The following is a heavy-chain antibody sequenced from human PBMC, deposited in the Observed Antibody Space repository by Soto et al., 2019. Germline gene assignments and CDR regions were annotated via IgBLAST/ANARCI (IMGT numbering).Heavy chain of an antibody. CDR3: ARGSRYCSSTSCYQFFDY. D-gene: IGHD2-2*01. CDR2: INHSGST. V-gene: IGHV4-34*01. J-gene: IGHJ4*02. CDR1: GGSFSGYY. Sequence: SETLSLTCAVYGGSFSGYYWSWIRQPPGKGLEWIGEINHSGSTNYNPSLKSRVTISVDTSKNQFSLKLSSVTAADTAVYYCARGSRYCSSTSCYQFFDYWGQGTLVTVSS.